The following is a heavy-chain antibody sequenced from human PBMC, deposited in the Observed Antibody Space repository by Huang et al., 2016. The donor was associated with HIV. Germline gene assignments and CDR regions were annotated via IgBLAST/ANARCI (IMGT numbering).Heavy chain of an antibody. V-gene: IGHV4-39*01. CDR2: IFYRGST. D-gene: IGHD6-19*01. CDR3: ARTYSSGWLYYFDY. J-gene: IGHJ4*02. Sequence: QLQLQESGPGLVKPSETLSLTCTVSGGSISSSTYYWGWIRQPPGKGLEWIGNIFYRGSTYYNPSLKSRVSIAIDTSKNQFSLRLFSVTAADTAVYYCARTYSSGWLYYFDYWGQGTLVTVSS. CDR1: GGSISSSTYY.